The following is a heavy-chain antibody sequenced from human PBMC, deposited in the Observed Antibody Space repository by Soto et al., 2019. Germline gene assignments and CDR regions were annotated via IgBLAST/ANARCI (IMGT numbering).Heavy chain of an antibody. CDR1: GGSVSSSSYY. V-gene: IGHV4-39*07. J-gene: IGHJ5*02. D-gene: IGHD4-17*01. Sequence: PSETLSLTCTVSGGSVSSSSYYWGWVRQPPGKGLEWIGDIYHSGSTNYNPSLEGRVTISVDTSKNQFSLKLSSVTAADTAVYYCARVGVRDGDYGVSRFDPWGQGTLVTVSS. CDR3: ARVGVRDGDYGVSRFDP. CDR2: IYHSGST.